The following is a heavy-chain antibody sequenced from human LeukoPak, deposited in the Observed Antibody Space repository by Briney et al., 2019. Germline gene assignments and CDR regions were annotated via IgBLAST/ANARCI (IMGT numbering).Heavy chain of an antibody. CDR2: IKQDGSQK. Sequence: PSETLSLTCTVSGGSISSSSYYWGWIRQPPGKGPEWVANIKQDGSQKYYVDSVKGRFTISRDNAKNSLYLQMNSLRAEDTAVYYCAKVGNHDGSGGHYDRAFDIWGQGTMVTVSS. CDR1: GGSISSSSYY. V-gene: IGHV3-7*01. D-gene: IGHD3-10*01. J-gene: IGHJ3*02. CDR3: AKVGNHDGSGGHYDRAFDI.